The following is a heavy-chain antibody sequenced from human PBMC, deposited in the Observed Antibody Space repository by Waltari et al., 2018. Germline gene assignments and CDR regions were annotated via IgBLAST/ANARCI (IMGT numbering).Heavy chain of an antibody. Sequence: EVQLVESGGGLVQPGGSLRLSCAASGFTFSSYEMNWVRQAPGKGLDWVSYSSSIGSTIYYADSVKGRFTISRDNAKNSLYLQMNSLRAEDTAVYYCATPGSSGWEIFDYWGQGTLVTVSS. V-gene: IGHV3-48*03. J-gene: IGHJ4*02. CDR3: ATPGSSGWEIFDY. D-gene: IGHD6-19*01. CDR1: GFTFSSYE. CDR2: SSSIGSTI.